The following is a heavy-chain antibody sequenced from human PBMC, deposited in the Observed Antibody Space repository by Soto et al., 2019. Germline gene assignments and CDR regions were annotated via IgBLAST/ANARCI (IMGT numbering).Heavy chain of an antibody. CDR1: GYSISSGYY. CDR2: IYHSGST. Sequence: SETLSLTCTVSGYSISSGYYWGWIRQPPGKGLEWIGSIYHSGSTYYNPSLKSRVTISVDTSKNQFSLKLSSVTAADTAVYYCARVKSDSSGYYYYYYGMDVWGQGTTVTVSS. D-gene: IGHD3-22*01. V-gene: IGHV4-38-2*02. CDR3: ARVKSDSSGYYYYYYGMDV. J-gene: IGHJ6*02.